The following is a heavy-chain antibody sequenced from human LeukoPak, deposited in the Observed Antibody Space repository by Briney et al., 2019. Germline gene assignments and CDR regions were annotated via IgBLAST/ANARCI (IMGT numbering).Heavy chain of an antibody. CDR1: GYSFTSYW. CDR3: ARGTPHDILTGYLRKLNYYYYMDV. Sequence: GESLKISCKGSGYSFTSYWIGWVRPMPGKGLEWMGIIYPGDSDTRYSPSFQGHVTISADKSISTAYLQCSSLKASDTAMYYCARGTPHDILTGYLRKLNYYYYMDVWGKGTTVTISS. D-gene: IGHD3-9*01. CDR2: IYPGDSDT. V-gene: IGHV5-51*01. J-gene: IGHJ6*03.